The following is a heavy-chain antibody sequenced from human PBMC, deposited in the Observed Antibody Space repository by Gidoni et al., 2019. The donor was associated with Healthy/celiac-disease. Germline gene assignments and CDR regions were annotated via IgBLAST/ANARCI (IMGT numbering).Heavy chain of an antibody. CDR2: IIPILGIA. Sequence: QVQLVQSGAEVKKPGSSVKVSCKASGGTFSSYTISWVRQAPGQGLEWMGRIIPILGIANYAQKFQGRVTITADKSTSTAYMELSSLRSEDTAVYYCASSAGLGYCSGGSCYHYGMDVWGQGTTVTVSS. D-gene: IGHD2-15*01. CDR1: GGTFSSYT. CDR3: ASSAGLGYCSGGSCYHYGMDV. V-gene: IGHV1-69*02. J-gene: IGHJ6*02.